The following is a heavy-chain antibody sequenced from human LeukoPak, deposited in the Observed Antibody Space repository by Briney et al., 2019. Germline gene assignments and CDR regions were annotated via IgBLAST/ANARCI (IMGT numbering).Heavy chain of an antibody. D-gene: IGHD3-3*01. Sequence: GASVKVSCKASGYTFTSYTIHWVRQAPGQRLEWMGWINAGNGNTKYSQEFQARVTITRDTSASTAYMELSSLRSEDMAVYYCARARYETRIWPKSRYDYYHYMDVWGKGTTVTVSS. CDR1: GYTFTSYT. V-gene: IGHV1-3*03. CDR3: ARARYETRIWPKSRYDYYHYMDV. J-gene: IGHJ6*03. CDR2: INAGNGNT.